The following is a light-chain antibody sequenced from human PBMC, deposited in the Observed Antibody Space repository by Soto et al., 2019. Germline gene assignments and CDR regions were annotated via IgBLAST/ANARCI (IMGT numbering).Light chain of an antibody. V-gene: IGKV2-28*01. Sequence: DLVMTQSPLSLPVTPGEPASISCRSSESLLYDNGYVFLDWYLKKPGQPPQLLIYLGPNRASGVPKRFSGGVAGTECALKISSGDAEDVGVYYLMQPGQMPHTFGGGITVAMK. CDR2: LGP. CDR3: MQPGQMPHT. J-gene: IGKJ4*02. CDR1: ESLLYDNGYVF.